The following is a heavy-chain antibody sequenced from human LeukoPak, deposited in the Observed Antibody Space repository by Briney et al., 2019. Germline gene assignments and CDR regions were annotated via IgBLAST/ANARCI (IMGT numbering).Heavy chain of an antibody. V-gene: IGHV3-20*04. J-gene: IGHJ4*02. D-gene: IGHD1-26*01. CDR1: GFTFDDYG. CDR3: ARALDNSGNYYELFDY. Sequence: PGGSLRLSCAASGFTFDDYGMSWVRQAPGKGLEWVSGINWNGGSTGYADSVKGRFTISRDNAKNSLYLQMNSLRAEDTALYYCARALDNSGNYYELFDYWGQGTLVTVSS. CDR2: INWNGGST.